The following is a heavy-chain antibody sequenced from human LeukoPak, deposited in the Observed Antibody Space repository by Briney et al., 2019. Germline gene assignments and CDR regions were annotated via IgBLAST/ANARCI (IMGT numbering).Heavy chain of an antibody. CDR1: GFSFRSYS. V-gene: IGHV3-48*01. D-gene: IGHD3-3*01. Sequence: PGGSLRLSCAASGFSFRSYSMNWVRQAPGKGLEWVSYISSSGSIISYVDSVRGRFTISRDSAKNSLYLQMNSLGAEDTAVYYCARAEDFWSGYRFDYWGQGTLVTVSS. CDR3: ARAEDFWSGYRFDY. J-gene: IGHJ4*02. CDR2: ISSSGSII.